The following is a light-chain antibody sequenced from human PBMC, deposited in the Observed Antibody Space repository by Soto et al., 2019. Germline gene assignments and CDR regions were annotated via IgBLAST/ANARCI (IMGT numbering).Light chain of an antibody. CDR3: QQYNNWPRT. CDR1: QSVGSS. CDR2: GAS. J-gene: IGKJ1*01. V-gene: IGKV3-15*01. Sequence: EILMTQSPATLSVSAGERAARSCRASQSVGSSLAWYQQKPGQAPRLLIYGASTRATGIPARFSGSGSGTEFTLTISSLQSEDFAVYYCQQYNNWPRTFGQGTKVDIK.